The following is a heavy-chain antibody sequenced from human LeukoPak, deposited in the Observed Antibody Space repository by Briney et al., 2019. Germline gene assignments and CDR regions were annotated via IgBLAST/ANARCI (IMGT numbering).Heavy chain of an antibody. Sequence: GGSLRLSCAASGFTFRSYGLHWVRQAPGRGLEWVAFIRYDGSNKYYADSVKGRFTISRDNSKNTLYLQMNSLRAEDTALYYCATSSGWYPKYFDYWGQGTLVTVSS. CDR3: ATSSGWYPKYFDY. CDR1: GFTFRSYG. J-gene: IGHJ4*02. V-gene: IGHV3-30*02. D-gene: IGHD6-19*01. CDR2: IRYDGSNK.